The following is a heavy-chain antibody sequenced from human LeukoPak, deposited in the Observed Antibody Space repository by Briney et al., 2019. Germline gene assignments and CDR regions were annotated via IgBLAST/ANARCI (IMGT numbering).Heavy chain of an antibody. J-gene: IGHJ2*01. CDR3: ARGAAGHGWYFDL. CDR1: GFTFSSYA. CDR2: ISYDGSNK. D-gene: IGHD6-13*01. Sequence: GGSLRLSCAASGFTFSSYAMHWVRQAPGKGLEWVAVISYDGSNKYYADSVKGRFTITRDNSKNTLYLQMNSLRAEDTAVYYCARGAAGHGWYFDLWGRGTLVTVSS. V-gene: IGHV3-30-3*01.